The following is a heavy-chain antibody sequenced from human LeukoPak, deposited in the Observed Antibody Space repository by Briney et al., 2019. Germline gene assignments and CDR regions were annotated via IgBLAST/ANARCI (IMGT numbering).Heavy chain of an antibody. V-gene: IGHV4-4*02. CDR1: GGSISSDSW. CDR3: ARGFCGGGAYYSPGE. Sequence: SETLSLTCAVSGGSISSDSWWSWVRQPPGKGLEWIGEIYHGGSTNYNPSLRNLVTISLDKSKNQFSLKLSSVTAADTAVYYCARGFCGGGAYYSPGEWGQGTLVTVSS. D-gene: IGHD2-15*01. CDR2: IYHGGST. J-gene: IGHJ4*02.